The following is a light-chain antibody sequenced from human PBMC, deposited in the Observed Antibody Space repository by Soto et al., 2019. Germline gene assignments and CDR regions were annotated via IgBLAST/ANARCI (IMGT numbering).Light chain of an antibody. CDR3: CSYAGSFTLWV. V-gene: IGLV2-11*01. J-gene: IGLJ3*02. Sequence: QSALSQPRSVSASPGQSVTISCTGTNSDVGAFDYVSWYRQHPGKAPELMIYDVNKRPSGVPDRFSGSKSGNTASLTISGLQADDEADYYCCSYAGSFTLWVFGGGTSSPS. CDR2: DVN. CDR1: NSDVGAFDY.